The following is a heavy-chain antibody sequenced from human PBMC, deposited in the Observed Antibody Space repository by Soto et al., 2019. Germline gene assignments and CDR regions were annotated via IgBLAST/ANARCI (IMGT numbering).Heavy chain of an antibody. CDR3: ARVASEYSSSSQGAFDI. Sequence: ASVKVSCKESGYTFTSYYMHWVRQAPGQGLEWMGIINPSGGSTSYAQKFQGRVTMTRDTSTSTVYMELSSLRSEDTAVYYCARVASEYSSSSQGAFDIWGQGTMVTVSS. CDR2: INPSGGST. J-gene: IGHJ3*02. CDR1: GYTFTSYY. V-gene: IGHV1-46*03. D-gene: IGHD6-6*01.